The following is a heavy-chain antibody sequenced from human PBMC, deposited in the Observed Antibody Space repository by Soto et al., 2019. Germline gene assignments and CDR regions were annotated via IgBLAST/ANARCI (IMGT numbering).Heavy chain of an antibody. CDR2: IWYDGSNK. CDR1: GFTFGSYG. D-gene: IGHD6-19*01. CDR3: ARIYSSGWYGGDLFDY. Sequence: VQLVESGGGVVQPGRSLRLSCAASGFTFGSYGMHWVRQAPGKGLEWVAVIWYDGSNKYYADSVKGRFTISRDNSKNTLYLQMNSLRAEDTAVYYCARIYSSGWYGGDLFDYWGQGTLVTVSS. J-gene: IGHJ4*02. V-gene: IGHV3-33*01.